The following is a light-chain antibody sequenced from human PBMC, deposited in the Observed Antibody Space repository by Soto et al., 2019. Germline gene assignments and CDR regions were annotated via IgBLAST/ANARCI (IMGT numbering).Light chain of an antibody. CDR3: QQSYSAPXS. J-gene: IGKJ3*01. CDR1: QRIASY. V-gene: IGKV1-39*01. Sequence: DIHMTQSPSSLSASVGDRVTITCRASQRIASYLNWYQQKPGKAPNLLIYGASSLQSGVPSRFSGSGSGTDFTLTISSLQPEDFATYYCQQSYSAPXSFGPRTKVD. CDR2: GAS.